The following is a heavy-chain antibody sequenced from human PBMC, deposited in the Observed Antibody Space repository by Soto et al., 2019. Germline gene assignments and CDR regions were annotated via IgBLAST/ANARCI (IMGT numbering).Heavy chain of an antibody. V-gene: IGHV3-21*06. CDR1: GFTFTRYS. CDR2: ISSTTHYI. Sequence: GGSLRLSCAASGFTFTRYSMNWVRQAPGKGLEWVSSISSTTHYIYYADSTRGRFTISRDNAKNAVYLEMNSLRAEDTAVYYCARESEDLTSNFDYWGQGTLVTVSS. J-gene: IGHJ4*02. CDR3: ARESEDLTSNFDY.